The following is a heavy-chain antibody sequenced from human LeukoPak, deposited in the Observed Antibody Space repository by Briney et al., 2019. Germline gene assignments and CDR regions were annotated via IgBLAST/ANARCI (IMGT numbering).Heavy chain of an antibody. CDR1: GGSFSGYY. Sequence: SETLSLTCAVYGGSFSGYYWSWIRQPPGKGLEWIGEINHSGSTNYNPSLKSRVTISVDTSKNQFSLKLSSVTAADTAVYYCARVPRRYGVITRYYFDYWGQGTLVTVSS. D-gene: IGHD3-22*01. CDR2: INHSGST. CDR3: ARVPRRYGVITRYYFDY. J-gene: IGHJ4*02. V-gene: IGHV4-34*01.